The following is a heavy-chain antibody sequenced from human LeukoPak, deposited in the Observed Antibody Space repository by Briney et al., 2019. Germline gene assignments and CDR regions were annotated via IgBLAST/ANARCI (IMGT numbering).Heavy chain of an antibody. J-gene: IGHJ4*02. CDR3: AKGVDSGGTCYSSMDY. Sequence: AGGSLSLSCAASGFTFSTYSMNWVRQAPGKGLEWVSVISGSGGSTHYADSVKGRFTISRDNSKNTLYLQMNSLRAEDTAVYYCAKGVDSGGTCYSSMDYWGQGTLVTVSP. D-gene: IGHD2-15*01. CDR1: GFTFSTYS. CDR2: ISGSGGST. V-gene: IGHV3-23*01.